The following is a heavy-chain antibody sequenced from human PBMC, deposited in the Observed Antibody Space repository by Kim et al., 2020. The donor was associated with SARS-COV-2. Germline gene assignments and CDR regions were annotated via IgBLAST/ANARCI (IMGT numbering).Heavy chain of an antibody. D-gene: IGHD6-19*01. Sequence: SETLSLTCTVSGGSISSYYWSWIRQPPGKGLEWIGYIYYSGSTNYNPSLKSRVTISVDTSKNQFSLKLSSVTAADTSVYYCARGRMGRSEWLVQYYYGMDVWGQGTTVTVSS. J-gene: IGHJ6*02. CDR1: GGSISSYY. CDR3: ARGRMGRSEWLVQYYYGMDV. CDR2: IYYSGST. V-gene: IGHV4-59*01.